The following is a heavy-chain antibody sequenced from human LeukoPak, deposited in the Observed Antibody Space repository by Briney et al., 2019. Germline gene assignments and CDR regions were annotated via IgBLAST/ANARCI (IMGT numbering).Heavy chain of an antibody. D-gene: IGHD6-19*01. CDR2: MNPNSGIT. J-gene: IGHJ4*02. CDR1: GYTFTSCD. V-gene: IGHV1-8*01. Sequence: ASVKVSCKASGYTFTSCDINWVRQATGQGLEWMGWMNPNSGITGYGQSFQGRITMTRDISIGTAYMELSNLTSEDKAIYYCTRGSSGRRDNWGQGTLVTVSA. CDR3: TRGSSGRRDN.